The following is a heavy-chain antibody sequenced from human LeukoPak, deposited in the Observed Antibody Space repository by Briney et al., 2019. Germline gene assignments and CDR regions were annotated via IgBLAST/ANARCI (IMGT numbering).Heavy chain of an antibody. J-gene: IGHJ4*02. D-gene: IGHD3/OR15-3a*01. CDR2: MSSESTAI. Sequence: GGSLRLSCSASGFSLRKYEMNWVRQAPGKGLEWISYMSSESTAIYYSDSVEGRFTMSRDNAKNSVHLQMTSLRADDTALYFCAREPAGLFFDANGYLDLWGQGVLLTVSS. CDR1: GFSLRKYE. CDR3: AREPAGLFFDANGYLDL. V-gene: IGHV3-48*03.